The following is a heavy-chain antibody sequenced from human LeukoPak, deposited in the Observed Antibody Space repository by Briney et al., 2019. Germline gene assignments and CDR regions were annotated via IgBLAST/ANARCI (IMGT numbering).Heavy chain of an antibody. J-gene: IGHJ4*02. CDR1: GFTFSSYW. Sequence: GGSLRLSCAASGFTFSSYWMSWVRQAPGKGLEWVANIKQDGSEKYYVDSVKGRFTISRDNAKNSLYLQMNSRRAEDTAVYYCARPRGYCSGGSCRYYFDYWGQGTLVTVSS. V-gene: IGHV3-7*01. CDR3: ARPRGYCSGGSCRYYFDY. D-gene: IGHD2-15*01. CDR2: IKQDGSEK.